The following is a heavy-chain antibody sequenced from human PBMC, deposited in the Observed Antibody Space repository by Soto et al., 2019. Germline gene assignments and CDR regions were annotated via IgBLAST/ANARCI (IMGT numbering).Heavy chain of an antibody. CDR3: ARSEKYCTGGFCYTRFGY. CDR1: GYTFTTYC. J-gene: IGHJ4*02. Sequence: PVKVSCKARGYTFTTYCISSLQHAPEQGLEWMGWISTYIGNTDYAQNLQGRVTMTTDTSTSTAYMELGSLRSDDTAVYFCARSEKYCTGGFCYTRFGYWGQGTRVTVSS. D-gene: IGHD2-8*02. V-gene: IGHV1-18*01. CDR2: ISTYIGNT.